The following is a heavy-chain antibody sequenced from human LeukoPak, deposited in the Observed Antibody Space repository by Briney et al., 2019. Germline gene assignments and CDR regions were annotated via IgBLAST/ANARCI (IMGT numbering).Heavy chain of an antibody. D-gene: IGHD6-19*01. Sequence: GGSLRLSCAASGFTFSDYYMSWIRQAPGKGLEWVSYISSSGNTVKYADSVKGRYTISRDNAKNSLYLQMNSLRAEDTAVYYCARDQVSVAGTGIDYWGQGTLVTVSS. J-gene: IGHJ4*02. CDR2: ISSSGNTV. V-gene: IGHV3-11*04. CDR3: ARDQVSVAGTGIDY. CDR1: GFTFSDYY.